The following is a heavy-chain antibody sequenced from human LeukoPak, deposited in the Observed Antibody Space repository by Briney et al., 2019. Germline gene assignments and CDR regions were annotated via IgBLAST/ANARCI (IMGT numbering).Heavy chain of an antibody. V-gene: IGHV3-30*03. CDR3: ARDTDSWYFDY. CDR2: ISYDGSNK. D-gene: IGHD6-13*01. Sequence: PGGSLRLSCAASGFTFSSYGMHWVRQAPGKGPEWVAVISYDGSNKYYADSVKGRFTISRDNSKNTLYLQMNSLRAEDTAVYYCARDTDSWYFDYWGQGTLVTVSS. CDR1: GFTFSSYG. J-gene: IGHJ4*02.